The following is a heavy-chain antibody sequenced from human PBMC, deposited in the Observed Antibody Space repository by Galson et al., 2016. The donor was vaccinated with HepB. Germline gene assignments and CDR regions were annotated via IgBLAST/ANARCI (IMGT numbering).Heavy chain of an antibody. J-gene: IGHJ4*02. CDR1: GGSVSGYY. CDR3: ARNLGRTQGD. D-gene: IGHD1-26*01. Sequence: SETLSPTCAVYGGSVSGYYWSWIRQPAGKGLGWIGEVNQDRITNYHPSLKSRVTISIDTSKNQFSVNLNPVTAADTAVYYCARNLGRTQGDWGQGTLVTVSS. CDR2: VNQDRIT. V-gene: IGHV4-34*01.